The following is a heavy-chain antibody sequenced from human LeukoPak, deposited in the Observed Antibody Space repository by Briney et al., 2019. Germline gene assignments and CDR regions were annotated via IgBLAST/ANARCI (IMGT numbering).Heavy chain of an antibody. J-gene: IGHJ4*02. CDR1: GGSISSYY. Sequence: SETLSLTCTVSGGSISSYYWSWIRQPPGKGLEWIGYIYYSGSTNYNPSLKSRVTISVDTSKNQFSLKLSSVTAADTAVYYCARDRGDYLLDYWGQGTLVTVSS. D-gene: IGHD4-17*01. V-gene: IGHV4-59*01. CDR2: IYYSGST. CDR3: ARDRGDYLLDY.